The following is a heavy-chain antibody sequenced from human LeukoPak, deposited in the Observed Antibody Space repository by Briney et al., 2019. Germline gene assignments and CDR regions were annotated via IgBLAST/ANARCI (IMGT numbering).Heavy chain of an antibody. CDR3: ALGAVRGLHAFDI. D-gene: IGHD3-10*01. V-gene: IGHV5-51*01. J-gene: IGHJ3*02. CDR2: IYPGYSDT. CDR1: GDSFPTYW. Sequence: PGESLKISCKGSGDSFPTYWIAWVRQMPGGGLEWMGIIYPGYSDTRYSPPFQGQVTISADKSVTTAYLQWSSLKASDTAMYYCALGAVRGLHAFDIWGQGTMVTVSS.